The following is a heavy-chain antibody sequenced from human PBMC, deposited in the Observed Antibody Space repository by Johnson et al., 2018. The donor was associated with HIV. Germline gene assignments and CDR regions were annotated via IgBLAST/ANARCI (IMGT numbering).Heavy chain of an antibody. CDR3: AKDRLYSGSYSDSFDI. V-gene: IGHV3-11*04. Sequence: QVQLVESGGGLVKPGGSLRLSCAASGFIFSDYYLTWIRQAPGKGLEWISYISNSASAIYYADSVKGRFTISRDNSKNTLYLQMNSLRAEDTAVYYCAKDRLYSGSYSDSFDIWGQGTMVTVSS. D-gene: IGHD1-26*01. CDR2: ISNSASAI. J-gene: IGHJ3*02. CDR1: GFIFSDYY.